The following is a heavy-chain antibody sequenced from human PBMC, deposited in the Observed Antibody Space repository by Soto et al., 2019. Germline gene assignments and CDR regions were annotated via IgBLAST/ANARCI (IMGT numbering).Heavy chain of an antibody. CDR3: ARRESYYDILTGYSINWLDP. J-gene: IGHJ5*02. CDR1: GGSISSGDYY. CDR2: IYYSGST. V-gene: IGHV4-30-4*01. Sequence: SLTCTVSGGSISSGDYYWSWIRQPPGKGLEWIGYIYYSGSTYYNPSLKSRVTISVDTSKNQFSLKLSSVTAADTAVYYCARRESYYDILTGYSINWLDPWGQGTLVTVSS. D-gene: IGHD3-9*01.